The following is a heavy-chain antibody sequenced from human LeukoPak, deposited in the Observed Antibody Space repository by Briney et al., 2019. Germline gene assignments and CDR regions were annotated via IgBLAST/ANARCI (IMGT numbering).Heavy chain of an antibody. Sequence: SQTLSLTCTVSGASISSGSYYWSWIRQPAGKGLEWIGRIYTSGSTNYNPSLKSRVTISVDTSKNQFSLKLSSVTAADTAVYYCARSFWLPRGGWFDPWGQGTLVTVSS. V-gene: IGHV4-61*02. CDR2: IYTSGST. CDR1: GASISSGSYY. CDR3: ARSFWLPRGGWFDP. J-gene: IGHJ5*02. D-gene: IGHD5-12*01.